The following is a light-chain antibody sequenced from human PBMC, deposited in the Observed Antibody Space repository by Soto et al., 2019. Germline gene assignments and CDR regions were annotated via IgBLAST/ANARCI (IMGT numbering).Light chain of an antibody. V-gene: IGLV1-44*01. CDR1: SSNVGSNT. CDR2: SNN. J-gene: IGLJ2*01. CDR3: AAWDDSLNASV. Sequence: QSVLTQPPSASGAPGQRVTISCSGSSSNVGSNTVSWYQQFPGTAPKLLIHSNNKRPSGVPDRFSGSKSGTSASLATSGLQSEDEADYYCAAWDDSLNASVFGGGTKLTVL.